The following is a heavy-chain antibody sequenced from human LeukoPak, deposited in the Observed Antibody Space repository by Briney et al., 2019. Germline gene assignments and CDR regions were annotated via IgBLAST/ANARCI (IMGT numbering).Heavy chain of an antibody. V-gene: IGHV3-30*03. CDR3: ARGEVGYSYGLDY. D-gene: IGHD5-18*01. Sequence: GGSLRLSCAASGFTFSSYGMHWVRQAPGKGLEWVAVISYDGSNKYYADSVKGRFTISRDNSKNTLYLQMNSLRAEDTAVYYCARGEVGYSYGLDYWGQGTLVTLSS. CDR1: GFTFSSYG. CDR2: ISYDGSNK. J-gene: IGHJ4*02.